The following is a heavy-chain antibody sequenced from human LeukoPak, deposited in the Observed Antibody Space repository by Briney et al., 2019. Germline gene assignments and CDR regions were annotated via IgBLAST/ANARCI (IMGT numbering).Heavy chain of an antibody. J-gene: IGHJ2*01. D-gene: IGHD6-19*01. CDR3: ASGEGWYGDWYFDL. CDR2: IYSGSRT. CDR1: GFTFSSYA. V-gene: IGHV3-53*04. Sequence: PGGSLRLSCAASGFTFSSYAMSWVRQAPGKGLEWVSVIYSGSRTYYADSVKGRFTISRHNSKNTLYLQMNSLKPDDTAVYYCASGEGWYGDWYFDLWGRGTLVTVSS.